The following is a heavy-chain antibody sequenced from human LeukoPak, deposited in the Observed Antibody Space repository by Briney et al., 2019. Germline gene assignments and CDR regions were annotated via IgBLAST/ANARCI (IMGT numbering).Heavy chain of an antibody. D-gene: IGHD3-10*01. CDR1: GYTFTSYY. CDR2: INPSGGST. Sequence: ASVKVSCKASGYTFTSYYMHWVRQAPGQGLEWMGIINPSGGSTSYAQKFQGRVTMTRDTSTSTVYMELSSLRSEDTAVYYCARAGRVTMVRGNAFDIWGQGTMVTVSS. J-gene: IGHJ3*02. V-gene: IGHV1-46*01. CDR3: ARAGRVTMVRGNAFDI.